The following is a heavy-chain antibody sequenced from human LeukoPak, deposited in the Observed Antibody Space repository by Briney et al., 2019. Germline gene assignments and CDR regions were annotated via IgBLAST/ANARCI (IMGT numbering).Heavy chain of an antibody. D-gene: IGHD3-10*01. V-gene: IGHV3-7*01. Sequence: GGSLRLSCAASGFTFSSYWMSWVRQAPGKGLEWVAKIKQDESKKYYVDSGKGRFTISRDNAKNSLYLQMNSLSAEDTAVYYCYRDHIYNKVGFGMVRGVIHALDYWGQGTLVTVSS. CDR3: YRDHIYNKVGFGMVRGVIHALDY. J-gene: IGHJ4*02. CDR2: IKQDESKK. CDR1: GFTFSSYW.